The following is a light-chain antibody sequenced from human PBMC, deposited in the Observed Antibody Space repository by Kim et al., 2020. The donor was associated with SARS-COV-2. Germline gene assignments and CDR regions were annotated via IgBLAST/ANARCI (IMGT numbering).Light chain of an antibody. CDR2: SNN. J-gene: IGLJ1*01. CDR3: AAWDDSLNGYV. CDR1: SSNIGSNT. V-gene: IGLV1-44*01. Sequence: QSVLTQPPSASGTPGQRVTISCSGSSSNIGSNTVNWYQQLPGTAPKLLIYSNNQRPSGVPDRFSGYKSGTSASLAISGRQSEDEADHYCAAWDDSLNGYVFGTGTKVTFL.